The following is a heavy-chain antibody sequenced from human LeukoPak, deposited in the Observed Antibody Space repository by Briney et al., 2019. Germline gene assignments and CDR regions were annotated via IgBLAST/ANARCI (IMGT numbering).Heavy chain of an antibody. CDR3: AKSGRDYPYYFDY. CDR2: ISGSGGST. CDR1: GFSFSSYA. Sequence: GGSLRLSCAASGFSFSSYAMSWVRQAPGKGLEWVSAISGSGGSTYYADSVKGRFTISRDNSKNTLYLQMNSLRAEDTAVYYCAKSGRDYPYYFDYWGQGTLVTVSS. D-gene: IGHD4-17*01. V-gene: IGHV3-23*01. J-gene: IGHJ4*02.